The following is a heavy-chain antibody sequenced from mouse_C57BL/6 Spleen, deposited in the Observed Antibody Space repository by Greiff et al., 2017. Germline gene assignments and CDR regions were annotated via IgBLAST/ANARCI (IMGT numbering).Heavy chain of an antibody. Sequence: VQLVESGPELVKPGASVKISCKASGYTFTDYYINWVKQRPGQGLEWIGWIFPGSGSTYYNEKFKGKATLTVDKSSSTAYMLLSSLTSEDSAVYVCARSGDYDGGYAMDYWGQGTSVTVSS. CDR1: GYTFTDYY. D-gene: IGHD2-4*01. V-gene: IGHV1-75*01. J-gene: IGHJ4*01. CDR3: ARSGDYDGGYAMDY. CDR2: IFPGSGST.